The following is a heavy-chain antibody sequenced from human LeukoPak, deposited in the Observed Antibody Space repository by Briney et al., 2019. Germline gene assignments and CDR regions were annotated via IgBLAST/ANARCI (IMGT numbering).Heavy chain of an antibody. CDR1: GYTFTNNY. V-gene: IGHV1-46*01. Sequence: GASVKVSCKASGYTFTNNYMHWVRQAPGQGLEWMGIINPSGGSTSYAQKFQGRVTMTRDTSTSTVYMELSSLRSEDTAVYYCARAGAAYCGGDCPNWFDPWGQGTLVTVSS. J-gene: IGHJ5*02. D-gene: IGHD2-21*02. CDR2: INPSGGST. CDR3: ARAGAAYCGGDCPNWFDP.